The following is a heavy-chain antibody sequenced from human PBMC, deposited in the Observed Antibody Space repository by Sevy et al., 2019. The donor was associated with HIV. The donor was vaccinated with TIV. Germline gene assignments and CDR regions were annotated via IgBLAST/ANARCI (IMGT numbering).Heavy chain of an antibody. J-gene: IGHJ4*02. CDR2: IQYDGNDK. CDR1: RFIFNDYG. CDR3: AKNTAAAGAGGFDY. V-gene: IGHV3-30*02. Sequence: GRSLRLSCAASRFIFNDYGMHWVRQAPGKGLEWVAFIQYDGNDKYYADSMRGRFTISRDNSKNMLFLQMNSLRSEDTAMYYCAKNTAAAGAGGFDYWGQGTLVTVSS. D-gene: IGHD6-13*01.